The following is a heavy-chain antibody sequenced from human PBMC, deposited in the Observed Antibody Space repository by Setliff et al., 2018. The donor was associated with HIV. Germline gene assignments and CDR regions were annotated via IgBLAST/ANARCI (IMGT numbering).Heavy chain of an antibody. CDR2: IYYIGTT. J-gene: IGHJ2*01. V-gene: IGHV4-39*02. Sequence: SETLSLTCTVSGGSIRNSNYYWGWIRQPPGKGLEWAGSIYYIGTTYYNPSLKSRVTISIDTSKNDFSLKLTSVTAADTAMYYCARLASTRDWYFDLWGRGTLVTVSS. CDR3: ARLASTRDWYFDL. CDR1: GGSIRNSNYY.